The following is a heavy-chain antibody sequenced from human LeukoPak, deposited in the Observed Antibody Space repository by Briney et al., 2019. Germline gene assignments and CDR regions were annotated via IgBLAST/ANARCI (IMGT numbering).Heavy chain of an antibody. Sequence: ASVKVSCKASGYTFTTYDITWVRQAPGQGLEWMGWISAYNTNTNYAQKLQGRVTMTTDTSTSTAYMELRSLRSDDTAVYYCATEFPFPEYSSYNDAFDIWGQGTMVTVSS. CDR2: ISAYNTNT. CDR1: GYTFTTYD. J-gene: IGHJ3*02. V-gene: IGHV1-18*01. D-gene: IGHD6-6*01. CDR3: ATEFPFPEYSSYNDAFDI.